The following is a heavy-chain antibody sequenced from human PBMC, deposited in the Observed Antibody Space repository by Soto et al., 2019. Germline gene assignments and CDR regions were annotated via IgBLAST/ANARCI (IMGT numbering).Heavy chain of an antibody. V-gene: IGHV1-46*01. D-gene: IGHD3-22*01. CDR1: GYTFTSYY. Sequence: QVQLVQSGAEVKKPGASVKVSCKASGYTFTSYYMHWVRQAPGQGLEWMGIINPSGGSTSYAQKFRGGVTMTRDTSTSTVYMELSSLRSEDTAVYYCARDRSYYYARSGYADDAFDIWGQGTMVTVSS. CDR2: INPSGGST. CDR3: ARDRSYYYARSGYADDAFDI. J-gene: IGHJ3*02.